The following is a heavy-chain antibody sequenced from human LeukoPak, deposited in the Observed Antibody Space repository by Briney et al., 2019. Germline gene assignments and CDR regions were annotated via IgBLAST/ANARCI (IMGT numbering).Heavy chain of an antibody. J-gene: IGHJ3*02. V-gene: IGHV4-59*01. Sequence: SETLSLTCTVSGGSIRSYYWSWIRQPPGKGLEWIGYIYYSGSTNYNPSLKSRVTISVDTSKNQFSLKLTSVTAADTAVYFCARERPNYYSSGYPGDDAFDIWGPGTVVTVSS. D-gene: IGHD3-22*01. CDR1: GGSIRSYY. CDR2: IYYSGST. CDR3: ARERPNYYSSGYPGDDAFDI.